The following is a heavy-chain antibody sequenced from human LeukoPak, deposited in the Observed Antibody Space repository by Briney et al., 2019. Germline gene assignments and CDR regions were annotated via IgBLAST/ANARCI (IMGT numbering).Heavy chain of an antibody. Sequence: GGSLRLSCAASGFTFIDYDMHWLPHVIGKGLEWVSAIGIRGDTHYSGSVKGRFTISRENAESSLYLQMNSLRAEDTAVYYCARGGIQVSGIDEFDYWGQGTLVTVSS. J-gene: IGHJ4*02. CDR2: IGIRGDT. CDR3: ARGGIQVSGIDEFDY. V-gene: IGHV3-13*01. CDR1: GFTFIDYD. D-gene: IGHD6-19*01.